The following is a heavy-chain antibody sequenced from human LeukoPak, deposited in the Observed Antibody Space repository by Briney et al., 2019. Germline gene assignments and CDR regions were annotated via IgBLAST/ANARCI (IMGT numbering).Heavy chain of an antibody. Sequence: SETLSLTCSVSGGSISGYYWSWIRQPPGKGLEWIGYIYYSGTTIYNPSLKSRVTIAVDTSKNQFSLKLSSVTAADTAVYYCARHKAEVGLDQWGQGTLVTVSS. D-gene: IGHD1-26*01. CDR2: IYYSGTT. J-gene: IGHJ4*02. CDR3: ARHKAEVGLDQ. V-gene: IGHV4-59*08. CDR1: GGSISGYY.